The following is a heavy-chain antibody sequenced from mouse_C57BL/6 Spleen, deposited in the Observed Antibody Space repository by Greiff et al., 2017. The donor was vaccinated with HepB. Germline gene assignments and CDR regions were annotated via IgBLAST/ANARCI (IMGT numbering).Heavy chain of an antibody. V-gene: IGHV1-81*01. CDR2: IYPRSGNT. Sequence: VQLQQSGAELARPGASVKLSCTASGYTFTSYGISWVKQRTGQGLEWIGEIYPRSGNTYYNEKFKGKATLTADKSSSTAYMELRSLTSEDSAVYFCARDGDYGRYFDYWGQGTTLTVSS. D-gene: IGHD2-13*01. CDR1: GYTFTSYG. J-gene: IGHJ2*01. CDR3: ARDGDYGRYFDY.